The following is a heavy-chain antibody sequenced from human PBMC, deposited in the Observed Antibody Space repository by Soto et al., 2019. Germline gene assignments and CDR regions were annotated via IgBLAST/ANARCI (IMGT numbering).Heavy chain of an antibody. CDR2: IYWDDDK. J-gene: IGHJ4*02. CDR1: GFSLSSTRMA. V-gene: IGHV2-5*02. Sequence: QITLKESGPTLVKPTQTLTLTCTFSGFSLSSTRMAVGWIRQPPGKALAWLALIYWDDDKRYSPFLKSRLTSTQDTTKNQVVLTMSLMDPVDTARYYCAHIVVAGLGYYFDYWGQGTLVTVSS. D-gene: IGHD6-19*01. CDR3: AHIVVAGLGYYFDY.